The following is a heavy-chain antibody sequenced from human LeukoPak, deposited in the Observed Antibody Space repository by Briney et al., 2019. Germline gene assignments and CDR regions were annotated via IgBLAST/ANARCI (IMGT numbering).Heavy chain of an antibody. CDR1: GGSISSSSYY. V-gene: IGHV4-39*01. D-gene: IGHD1-14*01. J-gene: IGHJ6*03. CDR3: ARPHRDYYYMDV. Sequence: SETLSLTCTVSGGSISSSSYYWGWIRQPPGKGLEWIGSIYYSGSTYYNPSLKSRVTISVDTSKNQFSLKLSSVTAADTAVYYCARPHRDYYYMDVWGKGTTVTVSS. CDR2: IYYSGST.